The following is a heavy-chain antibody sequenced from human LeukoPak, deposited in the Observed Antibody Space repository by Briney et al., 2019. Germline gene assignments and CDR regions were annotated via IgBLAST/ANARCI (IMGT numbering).Heavy chain of an antibody. D-gene: IGHD4-23*01. J-gene: IGHJ4*02. CDR2: IYYSGST. Sequence: KPSQTLSLTCTVSGGSISSGDYYWSWIRQPPGKGLEWIGYIYYSGSTYYNPSLKSRVTISVDTSKNQFSLKLSSVTAADTAVYYCARDLLNEGNHLDYWVQGTLVTVSS. CDR3: ARDLLNEGNHLDY. V-gene: IGHV4-30-4*01. CDR1: GGSISSGDYY.